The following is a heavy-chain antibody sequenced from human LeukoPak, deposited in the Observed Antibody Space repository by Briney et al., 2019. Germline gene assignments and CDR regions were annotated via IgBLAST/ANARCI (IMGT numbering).Heavy chain of an antibody. CDR1: GGSISSGSYY. V-gene: IGHV4-61*02. D-gene: IGHD3-10*01. Sequence: SETLSLTCTVSGGSISSGSYYWSWIRQPAGKGLEWIGRIYTSGSTNYNTSLKSRFTISVDTSKNQFSLKLSSVTAADTAVYYCARTRYYYNSRSYGAPYYFDYWGQGTLVTVSS. CDR3: ARTRYYYNSRSYGAPYYFDY. J-gene: IGHJ4*02. CDR2: IYTSGST.